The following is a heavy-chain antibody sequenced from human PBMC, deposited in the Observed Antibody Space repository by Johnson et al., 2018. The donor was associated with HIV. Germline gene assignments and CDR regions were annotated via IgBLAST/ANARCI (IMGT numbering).Heavy chain of an antibody. CDR1: GFIFSDYY. CDR2: FSSSGTTI. Sequence: QVRLVESGGGLVKPGGSLRLSCAASGFIFSDYYMNWIRQAPGKGLEWVSYFSSSGTTIYYADSVKGRFTISRDNAKNSLYLQMNSLRAEDTAVYYCARGLRLDDAFDIWGQGTMVTVSS. D-gene: IGHD4-11*01. J-gene: IGHJ3*02. CDR3: ARGLRLDDAFDI. V-gene: IGHV3-11*04.